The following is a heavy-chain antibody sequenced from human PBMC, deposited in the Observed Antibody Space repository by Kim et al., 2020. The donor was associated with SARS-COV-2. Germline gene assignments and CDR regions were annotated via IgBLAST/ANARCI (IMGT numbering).Heavy chain of an antibody. Sequence: GGSLRLSCAASGFTFSSYWMSWVRQAPGKGLEWVANIKQDGSEKYYVDSVKGRFTISRDNAKNSLYLQMNSLRAEDTAVYYCARDPGPWEQQLVWDYWGQGTLVTVSS. CDR1: GFTFSSYW. V-gene: IGHV3-7*05. CDR2: IKQDGSEK. D-gene: IGHD6-13*01. CDR3: ARDPGPWEQQLVWDY. J-gene: IGHJ4*02.